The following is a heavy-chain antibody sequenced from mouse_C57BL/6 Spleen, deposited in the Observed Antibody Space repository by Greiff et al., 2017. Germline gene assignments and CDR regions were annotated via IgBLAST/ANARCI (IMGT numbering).Heavy chain of an antibody. J-gene: IGHJ3*01. CDR2: INPSTGGT. D-gene: IGHD2-1*01. CDR3: ARVCYGNPWFAY. CDR1: GYSFTGYY. Sequence: VQLQQSGPELVKPGASVKISCKASGYSFTGYYMNWVKQSPEKSLEWIGEINPSTGGTTYNQKFKAKATLTVDKSSSTAYMQLKSLTSEDSAVYYCARVCYGNPWFAYWGQGTLVTVSA. V-gene: IGHV1-42*01.